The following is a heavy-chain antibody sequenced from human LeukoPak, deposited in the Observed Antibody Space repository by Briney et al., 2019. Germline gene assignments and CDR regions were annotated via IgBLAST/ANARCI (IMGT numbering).Heavy chain of an antibody. CDR1: GGSMSSYY. V-gene: IGHV4-59*08. CDR2: IYYSGST. CDR3: ARLYGDYALGRVDY. Sequence: SETLSLTCTVSGGSMSSYYWSWIRQPPGNGLEWIGYIYYSGSTNYNPSLKSRVTISVDTSKNQFTLKLSSVTAADTAVYYCARLYGDYALGRVDYWGQGTLVTVSS. J-gene: IGHJ4*02. D-gene: IGHD4-17*01.